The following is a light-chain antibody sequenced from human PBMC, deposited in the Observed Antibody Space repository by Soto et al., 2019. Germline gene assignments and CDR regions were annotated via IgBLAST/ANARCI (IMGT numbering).Light chain of an antibody. V-gene: IGKV1-33*01. J-gene: IGKJ5*01. CDR2: DAS. CDR3: QQFGDLTFI. CDR1: QDINNY. Sequence: DIKMTQSPSSLSASVGDRVTITCQASQDINNYLHWYQQKPGQAPKLLIYDASGLEVGVPSRFSGSGSGTHFTLTISGLQPEDIATYYCQQFGDLTFIFGQGTRLEI.